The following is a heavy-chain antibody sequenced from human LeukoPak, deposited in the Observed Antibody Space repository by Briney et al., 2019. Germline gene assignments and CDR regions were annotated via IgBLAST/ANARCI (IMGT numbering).Heavy chain of an antibody. CDR3: ARGGSSRVGYFDY. V-gene: IGHV4-31*01. D-gene: IGHD1-26*01. CDR1: GGYISSGGYY. Sequence: SQTLSLTCTVSGGYISSGGYYWSWIRQHPGKGLEWIGYIYYSGSTYYNPSLKSQVTISVDTSKNQFSLKLSSVTAADTAVYYCARGGSSRVGYFDYWGQGTLVTVSS. J-gene: IGHJ4*02. CDR2: IYYSGST.